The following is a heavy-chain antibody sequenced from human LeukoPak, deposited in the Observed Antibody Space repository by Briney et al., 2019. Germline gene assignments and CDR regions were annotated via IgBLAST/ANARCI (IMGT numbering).Heavy chain of an antibody. CDR1: GDSVSSNSAA. CDR2: TYYRSKWYN. J-gene: IGHJ4*02. CDR3: VRGVAGLDS. V-gene: IGHV6-1*01. Sequence: PSQTLSLTCAISGDSVSSNSAAWNWIRQPPSRGLEWLGRTYYRSKWYNEYAVSVRSRIIISPDTSKNQFSLQLNSVTPEDTAVYYCVRGVAGLDSWGQGTLVTVSS. D-gene: IGHD6-19*01.